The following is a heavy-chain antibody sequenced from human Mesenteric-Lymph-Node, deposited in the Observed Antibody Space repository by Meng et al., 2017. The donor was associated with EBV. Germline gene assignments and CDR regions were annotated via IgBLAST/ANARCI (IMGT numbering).Heavy chain of an antibody. CDR1: GGSVNSGTFY. V-gene: IGHV4-61*01. J-gene: IGHJ4*02. CDR3: VRGAAIGPRYFDY. D-gene: IGHD2-2*02. Sequence: QGQLQEPGPGLVKPSGTLSLTCTVSGGSVNSGTFYWSWIRQPPGKGLEWIGYIYYSGTTNYNPSLKGRVTISLDTSKNQFSLKLSSVTAADTAVYYCVRGAAIGPRYFDYWGQGTLVTVSS. CDR2: IYYSGTT.